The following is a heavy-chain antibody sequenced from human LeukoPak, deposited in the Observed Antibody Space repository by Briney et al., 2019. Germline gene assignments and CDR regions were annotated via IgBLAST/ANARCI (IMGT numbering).Heavy chain of an antibody. CDR2: INHSGST. CDR1: GGSFSGYY. J-gene: IGHJ4*02. D-gene: IGHD6-13*01. CDR3: ARELPPWSIAAAGSQDY. V-gene: IGHV4-34*01. Sequence: SETLSLTCAVYGGSFSGYYWSWIRQPPGKGLEWIGEINHSGSTNYNPSLKSRVTISVDTSKNQFSLKLSSVTAADTAVYYCARELPPWSIAAAGSQDYWGQGTLVTVSS.